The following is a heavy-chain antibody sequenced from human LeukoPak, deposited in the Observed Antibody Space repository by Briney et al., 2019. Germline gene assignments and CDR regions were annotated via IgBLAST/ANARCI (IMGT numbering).Heavy chain of an antibody. Sequence: GGSLRLSCAASGFTFSSYTMNLVRQATGKGLEWVSSISPTGESTWSADSVKGRFTVSRDNAKNSVYLQMNSLRVEDTAVYFCARDFLGESGAGGYWGQGTLVTVSS. J-gene: IGHJ4*02. CDR3: ARDFLGESGAGGY. CDR2: ISPTGEST. V-gene: IGHV3-21*01. D-gene: IGHD3-10*01. CDR1: GFTFSSYT.